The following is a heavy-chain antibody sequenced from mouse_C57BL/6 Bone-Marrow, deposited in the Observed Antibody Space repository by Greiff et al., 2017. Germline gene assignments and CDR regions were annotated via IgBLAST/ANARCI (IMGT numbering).Heavy chain of an antibody. CDR3: ARGDRYFDV. CDR1: GYTFTSYW. CDR2: IDPSDSYT. J-gene: IGHJ1*03. V-gene: IGHV1-69*01. Sequence: QVQLKQPGAELVMPGASVKLSCKASGYTFTSYWMHWVKQRPGQGFEWIGEIDPSDSYTNYNQKFKGKSTLTVDKSSSTAYMQLSSLTSEDSAVYYCARGDRYFDVWGTGTTVTVSS.